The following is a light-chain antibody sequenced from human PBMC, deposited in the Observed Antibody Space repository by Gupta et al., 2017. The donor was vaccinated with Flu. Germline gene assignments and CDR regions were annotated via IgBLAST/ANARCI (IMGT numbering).Light chain of an antibody. CDR1: QSVSSY. Sequence: LPQSPATLSVSPGESTTISCRASQSVSSYLAWYQQKPGQAPRLLIYGASNRASGIPARFSGSGSGTDFTLTISSLEPEDFAVYYCQQRRNWPLTFGGGTKVEIK. J-gene: IGKJ4*02. CDR3: QQRRNWPLT. CDR2: GAS. V-gene: IGKV3-11*01.